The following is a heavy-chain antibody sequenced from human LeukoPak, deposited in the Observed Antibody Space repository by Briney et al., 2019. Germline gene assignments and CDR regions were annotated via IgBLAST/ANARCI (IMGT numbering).Heavy chain of an antibody. CDR2: ISSSGSTI. CDR1: KFTFSSYG. CDR3: ARPKLGYCSSVTCSAPNYYFDY. V-gene: IGHV3-48*01. J-gene: IGHJ4*02. Sequence: PGGSLRLPCAASKFTFSSYGMNWVRQAPGKGLEWVSYISSSGSTIYYADSVKGRFTISRENTKRSLYLQMDSLRAEDTAVYYCARPKLGYCSSVTCSAPNYYFDYWGQGTLVTVSS. D-gene: IGHD2-2*01.